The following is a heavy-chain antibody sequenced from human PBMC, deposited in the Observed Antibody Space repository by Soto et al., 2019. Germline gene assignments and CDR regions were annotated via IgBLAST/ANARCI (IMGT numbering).Heavy chain of an antibody. D-gene: IGHD3-3*01. J-gene: IGHJ4*02. Sequence: SETLSLTCTVSGGSISSYYWSWIRQPPGKGLEWIGYIYYSGSTNYNPSLKSRVTISVDTSKNQFSLKLSSVTAADTAVYYCARLVNYDFFRSYYFDYWGQGTLVTVSS. CDR2: IYYSGST. V-gene: IGHV4-59*08. CDR1: GGSISSYY. CDR3: ARLVNYDFFRSYYFDY.